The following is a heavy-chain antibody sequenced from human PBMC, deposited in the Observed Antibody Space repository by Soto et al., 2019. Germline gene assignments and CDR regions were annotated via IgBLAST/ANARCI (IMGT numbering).Heavy chain of an antibody. J-gene: IGHJ3*02. V-gene: IGHV3-21*01. CDR3: ARHYITGTTENDAFDI. CDR1: GFTFSSYS. D-gene: IGHD1-7*01. CDR2: ISSSSSYI. Sequence: EVQLVESGGGLVKPGGSLRLSCAASGFTFSSYSMNWVRQAPGKGLEWVSSISSSSSYIYYADSVKGRFTISRDNAKNSLYLQMNSLRAEDTAVYYCARHYITGTTENDAFDIWGQGTMVTVSS.